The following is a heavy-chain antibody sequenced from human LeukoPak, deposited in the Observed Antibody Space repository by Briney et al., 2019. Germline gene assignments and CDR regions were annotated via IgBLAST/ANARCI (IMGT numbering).Heavy chain of an antibody. CDR3: ARVVYSGSWGYFDY. D-gene: IGHD3-10*01. J-gene: IGHJ4*02. CDR2: IYYSGST. Sequence: PSETLSLTCTVSGGSMSTYYWSWTRQSPGKGLEWIGYIYYSGSTSYNPSLKSRLTISIDTSKTQFYLKLSSVTAADTAVYYCARVVYSGSWGYFDYWGQGILVTVSS. V-gene: IGHV4-59*01. CDR1: GGSMSTYY.